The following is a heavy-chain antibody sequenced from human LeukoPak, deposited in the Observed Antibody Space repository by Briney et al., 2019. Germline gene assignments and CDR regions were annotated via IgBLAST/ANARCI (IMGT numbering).Heavy chain of an antibody. V-gene: IGHV3-21*01. Sequence: GGSLRLSCAASGFTFSSYSMNWVRQAPGKGLEWVSSISSSSSSYIYYADSVKGRFTISRDNAKNSLYLQMNSLRAEDTAVYYCARSSRGYGDYYFDYWGQGTLVTVSS. D-gene: IGHD4-17*01. CDR1: GFTFSSYS. CDR3: ARSSRGYGDYYFDY. CDR2: ISSSSSSYI. J-gene: IGHJ4*02.